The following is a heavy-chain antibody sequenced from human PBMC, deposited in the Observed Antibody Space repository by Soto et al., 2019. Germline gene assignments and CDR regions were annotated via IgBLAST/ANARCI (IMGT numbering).Heavy chain of an antibody. J-gene: IGHJ3*02. D-gene: IGHD2-2*01. Sequence: SETLSLTCTVSGGSISSYYWSWIRQPPGKGLEWIGYIYYSGSTNYNPSLKSRVTISVDTSKNQFSLKLSSVTAADTAVYYCARFGQTEEKYCSSTSCYAFDIWGQGTMVTVSS. CDR3: ARFGQTEEKYCSSTSCYAFDI. CDR1: GGSISSYY. CDR2: IYYSGST. V-gene: IGHV4-59*01.